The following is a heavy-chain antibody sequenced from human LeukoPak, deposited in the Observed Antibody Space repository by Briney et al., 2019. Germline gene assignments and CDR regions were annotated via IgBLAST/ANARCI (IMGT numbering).Heavy chain of an antibody. Sequence: ASVKVSCKASGYTFTSYDINWVRQAPGQGLEWMGWMNPNSGNTGYAQKLQGRVTMTRNTSIRTAYMELRSLRSEDKGVYYCARAYSSSYYYYYYYMHLWAKGTTVTVSS. CDR1: GYTFTSYD. CDR3: ARAYSSSYYYYYYYMHL. V-gene: IGHV1-8*01. J-gene: IGHJ6*03. D-gene: IGHD6-6*01. CDR2: MNPNSGNT.